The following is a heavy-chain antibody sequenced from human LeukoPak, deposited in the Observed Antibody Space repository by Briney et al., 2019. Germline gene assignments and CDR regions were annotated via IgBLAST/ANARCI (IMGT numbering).Heavy chain of an antibody. CDR3: ARDGAKYYYGSGSYTDY. Sequence: SETLSLTCAVYGGSFSGYYWSWIRQPPGKGLEWIGEINHSGSTNYNPSLKSRVTISVDTSKNQFSLKLSSVTAADTAVYYRARDGAKYYYGSGSYTDYWGQGTLVTVSS. CDR1: GGSFSGYY. D-gene: IGHD3-10*01. J-gene: IGHJ4*02. V-gene: IGHV4-34*01. CDR2: INHSGST.